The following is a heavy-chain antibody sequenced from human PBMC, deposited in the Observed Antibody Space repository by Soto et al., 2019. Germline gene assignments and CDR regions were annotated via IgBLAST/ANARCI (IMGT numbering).Heavy chain of an antibody. V-gene: IGHV3-9*01. CDR3: AKSKGGTANGMDV. J-gene: IGHJ6*02. CDR2: ISWNSGTI. D-gene: IGHD2-21*02. Sequence: EVQLVESGGGLVQPGRSLRLSCAASGFSFDEYGMHWVRQAPGKGLEWVSGISWNSGTIGYADSVKGRFSISRDNAKKSLYLQMNSLRAEDRALYYCAKSKGGTANGMDVWGQGPTVIVSS. CDR1: GFSFDEYG.